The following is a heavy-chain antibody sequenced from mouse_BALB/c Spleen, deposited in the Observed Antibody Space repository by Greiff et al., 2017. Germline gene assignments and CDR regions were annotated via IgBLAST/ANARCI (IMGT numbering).Heavy chain of an antibody. J-gene: IGHJ4*01. Sequence: QVQLQQSGAELVRPGASVTLSCKASGYTFTDYEMHWVKQTPVHGLEWIGAIDPETGGTAYNQKFKGKATLTADKSSSTAYMELRSLTSEDSAVYYCTRIRMYGNYGDAMDYWGQGTSVTVSS. D-gene: IGHD2-10*02. CDR3: TRIRMYGNYGDAMDY. CDR1: GYTFTDYE. V-gene: IGHV1-15*01. CDR2: IDPETGGT.